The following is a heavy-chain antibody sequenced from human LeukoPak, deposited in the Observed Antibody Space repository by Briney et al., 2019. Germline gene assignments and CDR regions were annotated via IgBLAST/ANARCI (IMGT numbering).Heavy chain of an antibody. CDR3: ARERAGTGTET. D-gene: IGHD6-13*01. V-gene: IGHV4-4*07. J-gene: IGHJ5*02. CDR2: IYTSGST. Sequence: PSETLSLTCTVSGGSISSYYWSWIRQPAGKGLEWIGRIYTSGSTNYNPSLMSRATISSDTSKNQFSLNLRSVTAADTAIYYCARERAGTGTETWGQGTLVTVSS. CDR1: GGSISSYY.